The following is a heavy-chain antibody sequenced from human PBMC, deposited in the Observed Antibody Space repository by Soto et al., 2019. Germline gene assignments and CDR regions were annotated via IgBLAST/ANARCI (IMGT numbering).Heavy chain of an antibody. D-gene: IGHD3-16*02. J-gene: IGHJ6*02. V-gene: IGHV4-34*01. CDR1: GGSFSGYY. Sequence: SETLSLTCAVYGGSFSGYYWSWIRQPPGKGLEWIGEINHSGSTNYNPSLKSRVTISVDTSKNQFSLKLSSVTAADTAVYYCARGGGGYDYVWGSYRYNYYYYYGMDVWGQGTTVTVSS. CDR2: INHSGST. CDR3: ARGGGGYDYVWGSYRYNYYYYYGMDV.